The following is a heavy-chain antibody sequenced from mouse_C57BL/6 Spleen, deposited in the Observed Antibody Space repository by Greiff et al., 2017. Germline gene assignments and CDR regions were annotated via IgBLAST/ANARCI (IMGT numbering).Heavy chain of an antibody. Sequence: QVQLQQSGAELVKPGASVKISCKASGYAFSSYWMNWVKQSPGKGLEWIGQIYPGDGDTNYNGKFKGKATLTADKSSSTAYMQLSSLTSEDSAVYFCARDSSGYDYFDYWGQGTTLTVSS. CDR2: IYPGDGDT. V-gene: IGHV1-80*01. J-gene: IGHJ2*01. CDR1: GYAFSSYW. D-gene: IGHD3-2*02. CDR3: ARDSSGYDYFDY.